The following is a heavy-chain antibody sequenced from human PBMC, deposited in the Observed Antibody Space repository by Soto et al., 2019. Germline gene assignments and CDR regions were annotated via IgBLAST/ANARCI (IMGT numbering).Heavy chain of an antibody. J-gene: IGHJ5*02. CDR2: INHSGST. V-gene: IGHV4-34*01. CDR1: GGSFSGYY. CDR3: ARGRTLTGYYKWFDP. D-gene: IGHD3-9*01. Sequence: QVQLQQWGAGLLKPSETLSLTCAVYGGSFSGYYWSWIRQPPGKGLEWIGEINHSGSTNYNPSLKSRVTISVDTSKNQFSLKLSSVTAADTAVYYCARGRTLTGYYKWFDPWGQGTLVTVSS.